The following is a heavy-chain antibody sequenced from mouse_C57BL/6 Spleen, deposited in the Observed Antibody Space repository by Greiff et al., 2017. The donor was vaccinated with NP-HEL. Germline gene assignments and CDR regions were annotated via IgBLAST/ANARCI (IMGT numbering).Heavy chain of an antibody. CDR3: TRGGLDGYYLFDY. V-gene: IGHV14-4*01. CDR1: GFNIKDDY. J-gene: IGHJ2*01. Sequence: VQLKESGAELVRPGASVKLSCTASGFNIKDDYMHWVKQRPEQGLEWIGWIDPENGDTEYASKFQGKATITADTSSNTAYLQLSSLTSEDTAVYYCTRGGLDGYYLFDYWGQGTTLTVSS. CDR2: IDPENGDT. D-gene: IGHD2-3*01.